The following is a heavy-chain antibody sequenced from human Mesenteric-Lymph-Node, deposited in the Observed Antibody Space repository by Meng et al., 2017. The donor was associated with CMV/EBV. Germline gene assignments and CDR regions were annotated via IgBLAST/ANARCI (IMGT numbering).Heavy chain of an antibody. V-gene: IGHV1-69*04. D-gene: IGHD1-26*01. J-gene: IGHJ4*02. CDR2: IIPILGIA. CDR1: GGTFSSYA. CDR3: AAVVGAGVY. Sequence: KVSCKASGGTFSSYAISWVRQAPGQGLEWMGRIIPILGIANYAQKFQGRVTITADKSTSTAYMELSSLRSGDTAVYYCAAVVGAGVYWGQGTLVTVSS.